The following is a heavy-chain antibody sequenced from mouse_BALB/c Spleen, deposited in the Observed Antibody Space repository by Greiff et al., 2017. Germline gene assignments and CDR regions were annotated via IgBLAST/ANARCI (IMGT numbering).Heavy chain of an antibody. J-gene: IGHJ1*01. Sequence: EVQVVESGGDLVKPGGSLKLSCAASGFTFSSYGMSWVRQTPDKRLEWVATISSGGSYTYYPDSVKGRFTISRDNAKNTLYLQMSSLKSEDTAMYYCARREDYYGSSYWYFDVWGAGTTVTVSS. CDR2: ISSGGSYT. V-gene: IGHV5-6*01. CDR3: ARREDYYGSSYWYFDV. D-gene: IGHD1-1*01. CDR1: GFTFSSYG.